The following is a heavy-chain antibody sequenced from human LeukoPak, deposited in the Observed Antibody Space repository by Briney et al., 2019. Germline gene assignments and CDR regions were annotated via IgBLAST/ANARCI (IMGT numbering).Heavy chain of an antibody. V-gene: IGHV4-38-2*02. Sequence: SETLSLTCTVSGYSISSNYCWGWIRQPPGKGLEWIGIIDQSGTTYYNLSLKSRVTISVDTSKNQFSLKVRSVTAADTAIYYCARRTGYSSGCFDYWGQGTLVTVSS. CDR3: ARRTGYSSGCFDY. J-gene: IGHJ4*02. D-gene: IGHD6-19*01. CDR1: GYSISSNYC. CDR2: IDQSGTT.